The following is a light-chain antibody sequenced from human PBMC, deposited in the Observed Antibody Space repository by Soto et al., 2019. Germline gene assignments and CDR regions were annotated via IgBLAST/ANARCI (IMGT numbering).Light chain of an antibody. CDR2: DVT. V-gene: IGLV2-14*03. J-gene: IGLJ1*01. Sequence: QSALTQPASVSGSPGQSITISCTGTSSDVGGFNYVSWYQQHPGKAPKLMIYDVTNRPSGVSYRFSGSKSGNTASLTISGLQAQDEADYYCNSYTSGSTYVFGTGAK. CDR3: NSYTSGSTYV. CDR1: SSDVGGFNY.